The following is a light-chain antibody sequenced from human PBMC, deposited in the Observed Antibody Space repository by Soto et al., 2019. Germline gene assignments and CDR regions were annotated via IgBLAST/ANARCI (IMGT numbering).Light chain of an antibody. Sequence: QSVLTKPPSASGSPGQSATISCTGTSSDVGGYNYVSWYQQHPGKAPKLMIYEVSKRPSGVPDRFSGSKSGNTASLTVSGLQAQDEGDYYCSSYAGSNIVFGTGTKVTVL. V-gene: IGLV2-8*01. CDR3: SSYAGSNIV. CDR2: EVS. J-gene: IGLJ1*01. CDR1: SSDVGGYNY.